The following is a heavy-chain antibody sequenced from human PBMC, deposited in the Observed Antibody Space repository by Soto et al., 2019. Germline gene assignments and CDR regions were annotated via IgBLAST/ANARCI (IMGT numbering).Heavy chain of an antibody. Sequence: SETLSLTCTVSGGSISSYYWSWIQQPPGKGLEWIGYIYYSGSTKYNPSLKSRVTISVDTSKNQFSLKLSSVTAADTAVYYCTRHASGGDYRSDYWGQGTLVTVSS. D-gene: IGHD4-17*01. CDR2: IYYSGST. CDR3: TRHASGGDYRSDY. V-gene: IGHV4-59*08. CDR1: GGSISSYY. J-gene: IGHJ4*02.